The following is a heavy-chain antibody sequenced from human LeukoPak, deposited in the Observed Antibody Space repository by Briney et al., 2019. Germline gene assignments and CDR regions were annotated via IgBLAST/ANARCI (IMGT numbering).Heavy chain of an antibody. CDR1: GYTFTFYY. J-gene: IGHJ4*02. CDR3: AKGLGVLDPEANS. CDR2: IFPNNGNT. V-gene: IGHV1-2*02. D-gene: IGHD3/OR15-3a*01. Sequence: ASVKVPCKASGYTFTFYYIHWVRQAPGQGLEWMGWIFPNNGNTKYAQKFQGRFTMTRDTSISTAYMELTRLRSDDTAVYYCAKGLGVLDPEANSWGQGTLVTVSS.